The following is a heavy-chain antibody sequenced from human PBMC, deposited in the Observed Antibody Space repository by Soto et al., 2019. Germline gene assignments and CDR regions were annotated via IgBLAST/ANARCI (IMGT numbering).Heavy chain of an antibody. Sequence: QVQLVQSGAEVKKPGSSVKVSCKASGGTFSSETITWVRQAPGQGLEWMGGIIPITDTANYAQNFRGRVTITADEPTSTVYMELSSLRSEDTAVYYCATLVPAPIKLFPRLGWFDPWGQGTLVTVSS. J-gene: IGHJ5*02. CDR2: IIPITDTA. CDR3: ATLVPAPIKLFPRLGWFDP. D-gene: IGHD2-2*02. CDR1: GGTFSSET. V-gene: IGHV1-69*01.